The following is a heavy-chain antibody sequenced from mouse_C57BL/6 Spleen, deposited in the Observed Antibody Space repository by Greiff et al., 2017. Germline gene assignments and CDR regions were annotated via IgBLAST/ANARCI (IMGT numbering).Heavy chain of an antibody. V-gene: IGHV1-64*01. J-gene: IGHJ3*01. Sequence: QVHVKQSGAELVKPGASVKLSCKASGYTFTSYWMHWVKQRPGQGLEWIGMIHPNSGNTNYNEKFKSKATLTVDKSSSTAYMQLSSLTSEDSAVYYCAAITTVVAARADWGQGTLVTVAA. D-gene: IGHD1-1*01. CDR3: AAITTVVAARAD. CDR1: GYTFTSYW. CDR2: IHPNSGNT.